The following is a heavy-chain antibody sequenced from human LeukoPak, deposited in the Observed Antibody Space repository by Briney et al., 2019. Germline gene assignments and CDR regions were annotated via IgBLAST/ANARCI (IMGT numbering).Heavy chain of an antibody. J-gene: IGHJ4*02. CDR3: ARGIISMIMYDY. CDR2: ISSSGSTI. D-gene: IGHD3-22*01. Sequence: PGGSLRLSCATSGFIFSSYEMNWVRQAPGKGLEWLSYISSSGSTIFYADSVKGRFTISRDNAKNSLYLQMISLRAEDTAVYYCARGIISMIMYDYWGQGTLVTVSS. V-gene: IGHV3-48*03. CDR1: GFIFSSYE.